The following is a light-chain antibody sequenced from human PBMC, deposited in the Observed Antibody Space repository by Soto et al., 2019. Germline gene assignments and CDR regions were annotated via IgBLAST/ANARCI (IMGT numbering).Light chain of an antibody. J-gene: IGLJ3*02. CDR3: TSYVGSDIWV. Sequence: QSALTQPPSASGSPGQSVTISCTGTSSDVGAYKYVSWYQQYPGKAPNLMLHEVSKRPSGVPDRFSGSKSGNTASLTASGLQAEDEADYYCTSYVGSDIWVFGGGTKLTVL. V-gene: IGLV2-8*01. CDR2: EVS. CDR1: SSDVGAYKY.